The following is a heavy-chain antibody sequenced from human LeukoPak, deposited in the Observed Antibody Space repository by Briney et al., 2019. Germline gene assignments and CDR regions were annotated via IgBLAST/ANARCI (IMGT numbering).Heavy chain of an antibody. CDR3: AGYTFGYRYFDL. CDR1: GFTFRLYA. J-gene: IGHJ2*01. V-gene: IGHV3-23*01. Sequence: GALRLSCAASGFTFRLYAMTWVRQAPGKGLEWVSAISGNADTTYYADSVKGRFTISRDNSKNTLFLQMNNLRAEDTALYYCAGYTFGYRYFDLWGRGTLVTVSS. D-gene: IGHD5-18*01. CDR2: ISGNADTT.